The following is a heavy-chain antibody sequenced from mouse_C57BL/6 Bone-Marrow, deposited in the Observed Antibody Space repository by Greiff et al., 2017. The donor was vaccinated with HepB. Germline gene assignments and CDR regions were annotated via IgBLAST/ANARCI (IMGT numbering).Heavy chain of an antibody. V-gene: IGHV14-4*01. J-gene: IGHJ4*01. CDR2: IDPENGDT. Sequence: VQLQQSGAELVRPGASVKLSCTASGFNIKDDYMHWVKQRPEQGLEWIGWIDPENGDTEYASKFQGKATITADTSSNTAYLQLSSLTSEDTAVYYCTTSDYQYYYAMDYWGQGTSVTVSS. CDR1: GFNIKDDY. CDR3: TTSDYQYYYAMDY. D-gene: IGHD2-4*01.